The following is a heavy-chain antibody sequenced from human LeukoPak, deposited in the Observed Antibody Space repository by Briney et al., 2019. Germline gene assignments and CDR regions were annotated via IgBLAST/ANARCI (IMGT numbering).Heavy chain of an antibody. Sequence: GGSLRLSCAASGFTVSSNHMSWVRQAPGKGLEWVSLIYSDDGTSYADSVKGRFTISRDNSKNTLYLQMNSLRAEDTAVYYCATDGHLWTGIFVYWDQGTLVTVSS. D-gene: IGHD3-10*02. CDR2: IYSDDGT. CDR1: GFTVSSNH. J-gene: IGHJ4*02. CDR3: ATDGHLWTGIFVY. V-gene: IGHV3-66*01.